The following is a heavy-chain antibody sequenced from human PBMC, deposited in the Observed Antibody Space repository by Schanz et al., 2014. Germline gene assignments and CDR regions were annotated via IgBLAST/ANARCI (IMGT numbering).Heavy chain of an antibody. Sequence: EVQLEVSGGGLVQPGGSLRLSCEASGFTVGNNYMSWVRQPPGKGLECISIIYSRGGTFHADSVKGRFTISRDKSKNTLYLEMNSLRAEYTAVYFCAREKRRTEVVLDHWGQGTLVTVS. CDR3: AREKRRTEVVLDH. CDR2: IYSRGGT. V-gene: IGHV3-66*01. J-gene: IGHJ4*02. CDR1: GFTVGNNY.